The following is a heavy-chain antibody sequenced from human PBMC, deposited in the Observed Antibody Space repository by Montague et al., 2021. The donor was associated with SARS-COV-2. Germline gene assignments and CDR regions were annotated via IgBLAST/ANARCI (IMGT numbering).Heavy chain of an antibody. D-gene: IGHD1-26*01. V-gene: IGHV4-4*02. CDR1: GGSISDNNW. Sequence: SETLSLTCGVSGGSISDNNWWSWVRQSPETGLEWIGEISLGGHTDYNPSLKSRVTISLDKSKNQFSLTLTSVTAADTAVYYCARDIWEREVRWRGWLDPWGQGILVTVSS. J-gene: IGHJ5*02. CDR2: ISLGGHT. CDR3: ARDIWEREVRWRGWLDP.